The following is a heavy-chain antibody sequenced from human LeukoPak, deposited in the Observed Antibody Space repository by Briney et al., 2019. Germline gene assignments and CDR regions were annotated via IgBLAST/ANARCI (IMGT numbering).Heavy chain of an antibody. CDR1: GGSISSYY. D-gene: IGHD3-22*01. V-gene: IGHV4-59*01. CDR3: ARADSSGYYYYYMDV. CDR2: IYYSGRT. Sequence: SETLSLTCTVSGGSISSYYWNWIRQPPGKGLEWIGYIYYSGRTNYNPSLKSRVTISVDTSKNRFSLKLSSVTAADTAVYYCARADSSGYYYYYMDVWGKGTTVTVSS. J-gene: IGHJ6*03.